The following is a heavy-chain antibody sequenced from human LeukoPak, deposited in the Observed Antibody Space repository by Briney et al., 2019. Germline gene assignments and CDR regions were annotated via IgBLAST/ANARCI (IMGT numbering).Heavy chain of an antibody. CDR3: ARGGPDIVVVPAAMIPYYYYGMDV. CDR2: INHSGST. CDR1: GGSISSSNW. Sequence: SETLSLTCAVSGGSISSSNWWSWVRQPPGKGLEWIGEINHSGSTNYNPSLKSRVTISVDTSKNQFSLKLSSVTAADTAVYYCARGGPDIVVVPAAMIPYYYYGMDVWGQGTTVTVSS. V-gene: IGHV4-4*02. J-gene: IGHJ6*02. D-gene: IGHD2-2*01.